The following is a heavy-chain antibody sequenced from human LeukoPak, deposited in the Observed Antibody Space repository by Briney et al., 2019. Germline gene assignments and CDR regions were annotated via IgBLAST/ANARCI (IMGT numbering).Heavy chain of an antibody. CDR1: GFTFSSYA. D-gene: IGHD3-10*01. V-gene: IGHV3-23*01. CDR3: AKEVRESAWYYFDY. Sequence: GGSLRLSCAASGFTFSSYAMSWVRQAPGKGLEWVSGIRSSGVSTYYADSVKGRFTISRDNSKNTLYLQMNSLRAEDTAVYYCAKEVRESAWYYFDYWGQGTLVTVSS. J-gene: IGHJ4*02. CDR2: IRSSGVST.